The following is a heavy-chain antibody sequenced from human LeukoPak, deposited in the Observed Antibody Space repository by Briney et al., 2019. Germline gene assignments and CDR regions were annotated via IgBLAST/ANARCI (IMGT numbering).Heavy chain of an antibody. CDR1: GYTFTSYY. CDR3: ARDYGSSWSIEYYYYYYMDV. CDR2: INPSGGST. Sequence: GASVKVSCKASGYTFTSYYIHWVRQAPGQGLEWMGLINPSGGSTNYAQKFQGRVTMTRDTSTSTVYMELSSLRSEDTAVYYCARDYGSSWSIEYYYYYYMDVWGKGTTVTVSS. V-gene: IGHV1-46*01. D-gene: IGHD6-13*01. J-gene: IGHJ6*03.